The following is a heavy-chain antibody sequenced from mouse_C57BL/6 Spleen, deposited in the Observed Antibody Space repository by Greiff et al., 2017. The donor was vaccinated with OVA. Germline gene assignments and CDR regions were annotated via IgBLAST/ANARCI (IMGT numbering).Heavy chain of an antibody. CDR3: ARADGSSYGDYYAMDY. Sequence: EVQLVESGGGLVKPGGSLKLSCAASGFTFSSYAMSWVRQTPEKRLEWVATISDGGSYTYYPDNVKGRFTISRDNAKNNLYLQMSHLKSEDTAMYYCARADGSSYGDYYAMDYWGQGTSVTVSS. CDR1: GFTFSSYA. CDR2: ISDGGSYT. V-gene: IGHV5-4*01. J-gene: IGHJ4*01. D-gene: IGHD1-1*01.